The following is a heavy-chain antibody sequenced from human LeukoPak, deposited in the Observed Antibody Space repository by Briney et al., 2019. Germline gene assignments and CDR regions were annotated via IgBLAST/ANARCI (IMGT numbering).Heavy chain of an antibody. CDR3: ARDLDGYNSDFGY. CDR1: GGFINSSSTNY. V-gene: IGHV4-39*07. CDR2: INHSGST. Sequence: PSETLSLTCNVSGGFINSSSTNYWGWVRQPPGKGLEWIGEINHSGSTYYNPSLKSRVTISVDTSKNQFSLKLSSVTAADTAVYYCARDLDGYNSDFGYWGQGTLVTVSS. D-gene: IGHD5-24*01. J-gene: IGHJ4*02.